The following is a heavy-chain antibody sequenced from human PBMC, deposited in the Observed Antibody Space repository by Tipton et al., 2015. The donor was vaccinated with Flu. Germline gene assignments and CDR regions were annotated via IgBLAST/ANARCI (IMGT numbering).Heavy chain of an antibody. CDR2: ITSGGAT. Sequence: VQLVQSGGRLIQPGGSLRLSCAASGFSVSDSYVTWVRHPPGKGLEWVSVITSGGATSYADSVKGRFTISRDISNNMIFLQMNNLRVEDAATYYCGRVTSWGQGTLVTVSS. V-gene: IGHV3-53*03. J-gene: IGHJ4*02. CDR1: GFSVSDSY. CDR3: GRVTS.